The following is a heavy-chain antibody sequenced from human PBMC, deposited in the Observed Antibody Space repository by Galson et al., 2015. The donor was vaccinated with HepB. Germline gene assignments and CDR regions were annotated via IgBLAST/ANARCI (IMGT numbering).Heavy chain of an antibody. D-gene: IGHD1-14*01. J-gene: IGHJ6*02. CDR2: IKQDGSEK. CDR1: GFTFSSYW. Sequence: SLRLSCAASGFTFSSYWMSWVRQAPGKGLEWVANIKQDGSEKYYVDSVKGRFTISRDNAKNSLYLQMNSLRAEDTAVYYCARNQLPDYAYDTDVWGQGTTVTVSS. CDR3: ARNQLPDYAYDTDV. V-gene: IGHV3-7*01.